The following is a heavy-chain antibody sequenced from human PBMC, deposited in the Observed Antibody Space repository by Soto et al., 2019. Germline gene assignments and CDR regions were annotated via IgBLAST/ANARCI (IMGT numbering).Heavy chain of an antibody. CDR2: TSYDGNNK. D-gene: IGHD1-7*01. CDR3: VKSAEGWNYPGNWFDP. Sequence: QVQLVESGGGVVQPGRSLRLSCAASGFTFSTYGMHWVRQAPGKGLEWVAVTSYDGNNKYYTDSVKGRFTISRDNSKNTLYMPMNSLRDGDRSVDYCVKSAEGWNYPGNWFDPWGQGTLVTVSS. CDR1: GFTFSTYG. V-gene: IGHV3-30*18. J-gene: IGHJ5*01.